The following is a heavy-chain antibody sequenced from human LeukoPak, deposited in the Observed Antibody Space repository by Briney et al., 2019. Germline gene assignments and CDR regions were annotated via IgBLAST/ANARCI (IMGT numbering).Heavy chain of an antibody. CDR2: INPNSGGT. V-gene: IGHV1-2*02. Sequence: ASVKVSCKASGYTFTGYYMHWVRQAPGQGLEWMGWINPNSGGTNYAQKFQGRVTMTRDTSISTAYMELSRLRSDDTAVYYCARGREYYDSSGPDYWGQGTLVTVSS. CDR1: GYTFTGYY. J-gene: IGHJ4*02. D-gene: IGHD3-22*01. CDR3: ARGREYYDSSGPDY.